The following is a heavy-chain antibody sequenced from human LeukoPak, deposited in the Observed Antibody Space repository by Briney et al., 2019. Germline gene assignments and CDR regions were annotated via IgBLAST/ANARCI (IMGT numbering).Heavy chain of an antibody. CDR3: ARYTAMVTSLAPARRFYFDY. J-gene: IGHJ4*02. CDR1: GGSISSYY. D-gene: IGHD5-18*01. V-gene: IGHV4-59*12. CDR2: IYYSGST. Sequence: PSETLSLTCTVSGGSISSYYWSWIRQPPGKGLEWIGYIYYSGSTNYNPSLKSRVTISVDTSKNQFSLKLSSVTAADTAVYYCARYTAMVTSLAPARRFYFDYWGQGTLVTVSS.